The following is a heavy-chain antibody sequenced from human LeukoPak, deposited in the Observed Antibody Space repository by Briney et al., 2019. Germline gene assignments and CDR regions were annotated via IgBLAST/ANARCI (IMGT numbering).Heavy chain of an antibody. V-gene: IGHV3-21*01. CDR2: MTNSRSY. J-gene: IGHJ6*03. D-gene: IGHD6-13*01. CDR3: ARVGIAAAAPSYYYYYYYMDV. CDR1: GFTLSTYS. Sequence: GGSLRLSCTVSGFTLSTYSLNWVRRAPGKGLKWVSLMTNSRSYYADSVKGRFTISRDNAKNSLDLVMSSLRVDDTAVYYCARVGIAAAAPSYYYYYYYMDVWGKGTTVTVSS.